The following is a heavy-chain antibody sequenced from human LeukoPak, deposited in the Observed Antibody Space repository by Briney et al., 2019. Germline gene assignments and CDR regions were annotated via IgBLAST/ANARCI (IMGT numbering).Heavy chain of an antibody. J-gene: IGHJ3*02. D-gene: IGHD6-25*01. Sequence: SGGSLRLSCAASGFTFSSYSMNWVRQAPGKGLEWVSSISSSSSYIYYADSVKGRFTISRDNSKNTLYLQMNSLRAEDTAVYYCARAATEAAYAFDIWGQGTMVTVSS. CDR1: GFTFSSYS. V-gene: IGHV3-21*04. CDR3: ARAATEAAYAFDI. CDR2: ISSSSSYI.